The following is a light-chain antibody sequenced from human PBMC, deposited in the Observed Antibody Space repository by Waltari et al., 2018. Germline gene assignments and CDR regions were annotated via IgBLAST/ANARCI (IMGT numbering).Light chain of an antibody. CDR3: QQSYSTPFT. V-gene: IGKV1-39*01. CDR1: QSISSY. Sequence: DIQMTQSPSSLSASVGDRVPITCRANQSISSYLNWYQQIPGKAPKLLIYAASSVQSGVPSRFSGSGSGTDFTLTISSLQPEEFATYYCQQSYSTPFTFGPGTKVDIK. J-gene: IGKJ3*01. CDR2: AAS.